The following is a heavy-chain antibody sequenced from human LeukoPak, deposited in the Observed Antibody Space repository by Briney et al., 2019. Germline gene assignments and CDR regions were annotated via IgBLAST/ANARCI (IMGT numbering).Heavy chain of an antibody. CDR3: ARSYYANGEDAFDI. CDR1: GGSFSGYY. Sequence: PSETLSLTCAVYGGSFSGYYWSWIRQPPGKGLEWIGEINHSGSTNYNPSLKSRVTISVDTSKNQFSLKLSSVTAADTAVYYCARSYYANGEDAFDIWGQGTMVTVSS. D-gene: IGHD2-2*01. V-gene: IGHV4-34*01. CDR2: INHSGST. J-gene: IGHJ3*02.